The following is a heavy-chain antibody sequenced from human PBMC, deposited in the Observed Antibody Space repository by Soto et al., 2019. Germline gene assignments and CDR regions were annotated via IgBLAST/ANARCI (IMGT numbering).Heavy chain of an antibody. CDR2: IYYSGST. Sequence: QVHLQESGPGLVKPSETLSLTCTVSGGSISSSYWCWIRQPPGKGLEWNGYIYYSGSTNYYPTPKSQGTIPVDTSKIQCARKLSTVPSTATAVYYWARLTPTGSSRWYPAWNGDLGGRGTLVTVSS. CDR1: GGSISSSY. V-gene: IGHV4-59*08. D-gene: IGHD6-13*01. J-gene: IGHJ2*01. CDR3: ARLTPTGSSRWYPAWNGDL.